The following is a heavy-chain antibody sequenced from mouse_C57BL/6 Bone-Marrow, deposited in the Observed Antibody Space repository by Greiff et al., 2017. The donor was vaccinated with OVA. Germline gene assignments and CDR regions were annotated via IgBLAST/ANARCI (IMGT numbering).Heavy chain of an antibody. J-gene: IGHJ1*03. Sequence: EVKLMESGPELVKPGASVKIPCKASGYTFTDYNMDWVKQSHGKSLEWIGDINPNNGGTIYNQKFKGKATLTVDKSSSTAYMELRSLTSEDTAVYYCARWSTTVVAPTEYFDVWGTGTTVTVSS. D-gene: IGHD1-1*01. V-gene: IGHV1-18*01. CDR1: GYTFTDYN. CDR3: ARWSTTVVAPTEYFDV. CDR2: INPNNGGT.